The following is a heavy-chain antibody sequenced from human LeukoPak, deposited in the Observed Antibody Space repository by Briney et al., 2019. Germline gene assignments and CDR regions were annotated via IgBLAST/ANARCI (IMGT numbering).Heavy chain of an antibody. Sequence: SETLSLTCTVSGGSISSNSYYWGWIRQSPGKGLEWIGSIYYSGSTYYNPSPKSRVTISVDTSKNRFSLKLSSVTAADTAMYYCARNRYYYGSGNYGVPNWFDPWGQGTLVTVSS. V-gene: IGHV4-39*01. D-gene: IGHD3-10*01. J-gene: IGHJ5*02. CDR2: IYYSGST. CDR3: ARNRYYYGSGNYGVPNWFDP. CDR1: GGSISSNSYY.